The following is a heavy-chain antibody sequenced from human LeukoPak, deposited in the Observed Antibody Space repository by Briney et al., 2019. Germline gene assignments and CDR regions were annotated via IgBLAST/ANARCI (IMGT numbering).Heavy chain of an antibody. V-gene: IGHV1-18*01. D-gene: IGHD2-8*01. J-gene: IGHJ5*02. CDR2: ISAYNGNT. Sequence: ASVKVSCKASGYTFTSYGISWARQAPGQGLEWMGWISAYNGNTNYAQKLQGRVTMTTDTSTSTAYMDLRSLRSDDTAVYYCARDEDIVLMATWGQGTLVTVSS. CDR1: GYTFTSYG. CDR3: ARDEDIVLMAT.